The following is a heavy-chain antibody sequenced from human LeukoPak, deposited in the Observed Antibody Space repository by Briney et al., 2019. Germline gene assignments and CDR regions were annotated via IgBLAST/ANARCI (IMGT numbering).Heavy chain of an antibody. J-gene: IGHJ4*02. CDR2: LHSSGST. CDR1: VGSLSGHF. CDR3: ARDPGDTDWYNFDF. Sequence: SDTLSLTCIVSVGSLSGHFWCWFRRPPRKGLENIGYLHSSGSTNYNPPYQSRVTVPLEMSKQQSSFSMSSVTAADTAVYFCARDPGDTDWYNFDFWGQGILLTV. D-gene: IGHD3-9*01. V-gene: IGHV4-59*11.